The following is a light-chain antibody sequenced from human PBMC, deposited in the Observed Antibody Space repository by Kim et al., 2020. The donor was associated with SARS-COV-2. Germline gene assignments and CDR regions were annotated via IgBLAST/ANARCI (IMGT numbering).Light chain of an antibody. CDR1: QSVSSN. Sequence: EIVMTQSPITLSVSPGERATLSCRASQSVSSNLAWYQHKAGQAPRLLIYGASTRATGIPARFSGSGSGTEFTLTISGLQSEDFAVYYCQQYNDWPPGDTFGQGTKLEIK. J-gene: IGKJ2*01. CDR3: QQYNDWPPGDT. V-gene: IGKV3-15*01. CDR2: GAS.